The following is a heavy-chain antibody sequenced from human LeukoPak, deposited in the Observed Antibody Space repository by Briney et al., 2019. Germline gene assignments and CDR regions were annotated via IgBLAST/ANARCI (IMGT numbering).Heavy chain of an antibody. CDR3: ARGPYYDILTGYYPTPPWFDP. Sequence: SETLSLTCAVYGGSFSGYYWSWIRQPPGKELEWIGYIYYIGSTNYNPSLKRRVTISVDTSKNQFSLKLSSVTAADTAVYYCARGPYYDILTGYYPTPPWFDPWGQGTLVTVSS. J-gene: IGHJ5*02. CDR2: IYYIGST. V-gene: IGHV4-59*08. CDR1: GGSFSGYY. D-gene: IGHD3-9*01.